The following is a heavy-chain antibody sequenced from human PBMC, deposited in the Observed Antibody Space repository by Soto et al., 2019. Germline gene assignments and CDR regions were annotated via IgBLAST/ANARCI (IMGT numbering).Heavy chain of an antibody. D-gene: IGHD3-10*01. J-gene: IGHJ3*02. V-gene: IGHV1-69*06. CDR2: IIPIFGTA. Sequence: SVKVSCKASVGTFSSNAIRWVRQAPGQGLEWMGGIIPIFGTANYAQKFQGRVTMTEDTSTDTAYMELSSLRSEDTAVYYCASGFGGSGSQGHLDAFDIWGQGTMVTV. CDR3: ASGFGGSGSQGHLDAFDI. CDR1: VGTFSSNA.